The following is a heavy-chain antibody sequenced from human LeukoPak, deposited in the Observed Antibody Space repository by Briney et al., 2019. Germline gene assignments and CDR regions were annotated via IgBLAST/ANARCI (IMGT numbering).Heavy chain of an antibody. CDR3: ATKYGDYGGRVDY. CDR1: GGSFSGYY. D-gene: IGHD4-17*01. CDR2: INHSGST. Sequence: KPSETLSLTCAVYGGSFSGYYWSWIRQPPGKGLEWIGEINHSGSTNYNPSLKSRVTISVDTSKNQFSLKLSSVTAADTAVYYCATKYGDYGGRVDYWGQGTLDTVSS. V-gene: IGHV4-34*01. J-gene: IGHJ4*02.